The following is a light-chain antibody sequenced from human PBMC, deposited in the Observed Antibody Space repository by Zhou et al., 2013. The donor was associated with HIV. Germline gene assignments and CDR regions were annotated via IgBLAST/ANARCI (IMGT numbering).Light chain of an antibody. V-gene: IGKV3-11*01. J-gene: IGKJ4*01. Sequence: EIVLTQSPATLSLSPGERATLSCRASQSVSSYLAWYQQRPGQAPRLLIYDTSNRATGIPPRFSGSGSGTEFILTISSLQPEDFAVYHCQQYDNWPPLTFGGGTRVEIK. CDR2: DTS. CDR1: QSVSSY. CDR3: QQYDNWPPLT.